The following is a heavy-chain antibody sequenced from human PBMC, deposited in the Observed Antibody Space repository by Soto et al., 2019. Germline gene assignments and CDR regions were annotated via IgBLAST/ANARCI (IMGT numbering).Heavy chain of an antibody. V-gene: IGHV4-59*08. CDR3: ARRAHTVVATMAYFDY. CDR2: IYYSGST. CDR1: GGSISSYY. Sequence: SETLSLTCTVSGGSISSYYWSWIRQPPGKGLEWIGYIYYSGSTNYNPSLKSRVTISVDTSKNQFSLKLSSVTAADTAVYYCARRAHTVVATMAYFDYWGQGTLVTVSS. J-gene: IGHJ4*02. D-gene: IGHD5-12*01.